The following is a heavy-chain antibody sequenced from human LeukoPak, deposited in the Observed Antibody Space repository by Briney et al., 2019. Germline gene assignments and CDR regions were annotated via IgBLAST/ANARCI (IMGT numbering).Heavy chain of an antibody. Sequence: SQTLSLTCTVSGGSISSGGYYWSWIRQHPGKGLEWIGYIYYSGSTYYNPSLKSRVTISVDTSKNQFSLKLSSVTAADTAVYYCARVTTPPYYYYMDVWGKGTTVTVSS. CDR3: ARVTTPPYYYYMDV. CDR2: IYYSGST. J-gene: IGHJ6*03. V-gene: IGHV4-31*03. D-gene: IGHD4-11*01. CDR1: GGSISSGGYY.